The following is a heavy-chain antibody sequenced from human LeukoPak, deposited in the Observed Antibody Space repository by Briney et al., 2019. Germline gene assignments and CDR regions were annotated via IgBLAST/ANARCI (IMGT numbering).Heavy chain of an antibody. Sequence: SVKVSCKASGGTFSSYAISWVRQAPGQGLEWMGGIIPIFGTANYAQKFQGRVTITADESTSTAYMELSSLRSEDTAVYYCARDARRRYCSSTSCYWGWFDPWGQGTLVTVSS. D-gene: IGHD2-2*01. CDR3: ARDARRRYCSSTSCYWGWFDP. J-gene: IGHJ5*02. CDR2: IIPIFGTA. CDR1: GGTFSSYA. V-gene: IGHV1-69*13.